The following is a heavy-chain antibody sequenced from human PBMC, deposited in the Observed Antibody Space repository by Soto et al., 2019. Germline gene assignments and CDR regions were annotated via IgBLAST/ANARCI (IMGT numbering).Heavy chain of an antibody. V-gene: IGHV3-23*01. Sequence: EVQLLESGGGLVQPGGSLRLSCAASGFTFSSYAMSWVRQAPGKGLEWVSAISGSGGSTYYADSVKGRFTISRDNSKNTLYLQMNSLRDEDTAVYYCAKDYKGSSTSWQGILGFDYWGQGTLVTVSS. CDR3: AKDYKGSSTSWQGILGFDY. CDR2: ISGSGGST. D-gene: IGHD2-2*01. CDR1: GFTFSSYA. J-gene: IGHJ4*02.